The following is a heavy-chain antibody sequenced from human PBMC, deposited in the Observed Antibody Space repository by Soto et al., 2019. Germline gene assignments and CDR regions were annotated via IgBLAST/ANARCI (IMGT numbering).Heavy chain of an antibody. CDR1: GYTFTSYA. Sequence: GASVKVSCKASGYTFTSYAMHWVRQAPGQRLEWMGWINAGNGNTKYSQKFQGRVTITKDTFASTAYMELSSLRSEDTAVYYCAKAEGVGCVGPWGQGTLVTVYS. D-gene: IGHD2-15*01. CDR2: INAGNGNT. J-gene: IGHJ5*02. V-gene: IGHV1-3*01. CDR3: AKAEGVGCVGP.